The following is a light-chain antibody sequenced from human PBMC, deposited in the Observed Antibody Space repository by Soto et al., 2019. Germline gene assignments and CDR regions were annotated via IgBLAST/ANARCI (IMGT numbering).Light chain of an antibody. J-gene: IGKJ1*01. Sequence: DIQMTQSPSTLSASVGDRVTITCRASQSINTWLAWYQQKPGKAPKVLIYDASSLESGVPSRFSGSGSGTEFTLPISSLQPDYFATYYCQQYNSYSRTFGQGTKVGIK. V-gene: IGKV1-5*01. CDR3: QQYNSYSRT. CDR1: QSINTW. CDR2: DAS.